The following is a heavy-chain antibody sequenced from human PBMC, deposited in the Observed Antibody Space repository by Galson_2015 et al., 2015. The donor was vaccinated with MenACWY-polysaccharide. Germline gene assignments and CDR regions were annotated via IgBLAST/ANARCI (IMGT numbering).Heavy chain of an antibody. D-gene: IGHD3-3*01. J-gene: IGHJ5*02. CDR3: ARVVYDFLNWFDP. CDR1: GYTFTSYA. V-gene: IGHV1-3*01. Sequence: SVKVSCKASGYTFTSYAMHWVRQAPGQRLEWMGWINAGNGNTKYSQKFQGRVTITRDTSASTAYMELSSLRSEDTAVYYCARVVYDFLNWFDPWGQGTLVTVSS. CDR2: INAGNGNT.